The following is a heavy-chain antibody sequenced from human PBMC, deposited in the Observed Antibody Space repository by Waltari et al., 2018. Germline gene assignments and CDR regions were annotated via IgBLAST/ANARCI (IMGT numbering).Heavy chain of an antibody. CDR1: GFDFSDYD. V-gene: IGHV3-21*02. D-gene: IGHD3-10*01. CDR2: IGGTHSNI. Sequence: VQLVESGGGVVKPGGSLRLSCTASGFDFSDYDMNWVRQAPGTGLEWVSSIGGTHSNIFYADSVKGRFTVSRDNAKNSLYFQMDNLRAEDSGLYYCTRDLYGSGGDWFDPWGQGTLVTVSS. CDR3: TRDLYGSGGDWFDP. J-gene: IGHJ5*02.